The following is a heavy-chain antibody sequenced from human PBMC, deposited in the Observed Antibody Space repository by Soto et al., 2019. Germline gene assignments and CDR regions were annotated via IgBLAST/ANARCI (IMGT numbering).Heavy chain of an antibody. CDR2: IVVGSGNT. J-gene: IGHJ6*02. CDR3: AASARDYYYYGMDV. V-gene: IGHV1-58*01. Sequence: VASVKVSCKASGFTFTSSAVEWVRQARGQRLEWIGWIVVGSGNTNYAQKFQERVTITTDMSTSTAYMELSSLRSEDTAVYSCAASARDYYYYGMDVWGQGTTVTVSS. D-gene: IGHD3-3*01. CDR1: GFTFTSSA.